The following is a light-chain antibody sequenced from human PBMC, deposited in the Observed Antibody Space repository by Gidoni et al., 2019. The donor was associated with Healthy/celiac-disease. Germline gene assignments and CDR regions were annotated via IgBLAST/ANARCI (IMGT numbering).Light chain of an antibody. V-gene: IGKV1-39*01. Sequence: DIHITQSPSSLSASVGDRVTITCRASQSISSYLNWYQQKPGKAPKLLIYAASSLQSGVPSRFSGSGSGTDFTLTISSLQPEDFATYYCQQSYSTPWTFGRGTKVEIK. CDR1: QSISSY. J-gene: IGKJ1*01. CDR2: AAS. CDR3: QQSYSTPWT.